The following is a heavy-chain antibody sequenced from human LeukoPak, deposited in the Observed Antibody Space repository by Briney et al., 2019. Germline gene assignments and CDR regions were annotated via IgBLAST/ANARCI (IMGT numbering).Heavy chain of an antibody. CDR1: GGSISSSSYY. J-gene: IGHJ5*02. CDR3: ARKGLAIAARWFDP. CDR2: IYYSGST. D-gene: IGHD2-15*01. Sequence: SQTLSLTCTVSGGSISSSSYYWGWIRQPPGKGLEWIGSIYYSGSTYYNPSLKSRVTISVDTSKNQFSLKLSSVAAADTAVYYCARKGLAIAARWFDPWGQGTLVTI. V-gene: IGHV4-39*07.